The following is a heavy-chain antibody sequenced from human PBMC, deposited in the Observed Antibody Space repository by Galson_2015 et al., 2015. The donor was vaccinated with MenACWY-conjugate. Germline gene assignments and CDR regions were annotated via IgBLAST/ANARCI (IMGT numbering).Heavy chain of an antibody. CDR1: GFTFSSYS. Sequence: SLRLSCAASGFTFSSYSMHWVRQAPGKGLEWVAGMTSDGSNKYYADSVKGRFTISRDNSKNTLYLQMHSLRAEDTAVYYCARGRDRYLAHVFDIWGQGTMVTVSS. CDR3: ARGRDRYLAHVFDI. J-gene: IGHJ3*02. D-gene: IGHD1-1*01. V-gene: IGHV3-30*01. CDR2: MTSDGSNK.